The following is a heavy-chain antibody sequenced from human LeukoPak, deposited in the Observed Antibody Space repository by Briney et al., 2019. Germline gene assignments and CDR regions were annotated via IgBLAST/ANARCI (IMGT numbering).Heavy chain of an antibody. V-gene: IGHV1-58*02. CDR1: GFTFTSSA. D-gene: IGHD3-3*01. Sequence: TSVKVSCKASGFTFTSSAMQWVRQARGQRLEWIGWIVVGSGNTNYAQKFQERVTITRDVSTSTAYMELSSLRSEDTAVYYCAGGNHYDFWSGDGYFDYWGQGTLVSVSS. J-gene: IGHJ4*02. CDR3: AGGNHYDFWSGDGYFDY. CDR2: IVVGSGNT.